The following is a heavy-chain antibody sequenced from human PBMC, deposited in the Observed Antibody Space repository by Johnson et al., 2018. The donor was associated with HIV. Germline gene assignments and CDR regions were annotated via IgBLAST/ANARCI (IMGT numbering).Heavy chain of an antibody. V-gene: IGHV3-30-3*01. J-gene: IGHJ3*02. D-gene: IGHD4-17*01. Sequence: QMQLVESGGGVVQPGRSLRLSCAASGFTFSSYAMHWVRQAPGKGLEWVAVISYDGSNKYYADSVKGRFTISRDNSKNTLYLQMNSLRAEDTAVYYCARGRKTVTTVRPSAFDIWGQGTMVTVSS. CDR1: GFTFSSYA. CDR3: ARGRKTVTTVRPSAFDI. CDR2: ISYDGSNK.